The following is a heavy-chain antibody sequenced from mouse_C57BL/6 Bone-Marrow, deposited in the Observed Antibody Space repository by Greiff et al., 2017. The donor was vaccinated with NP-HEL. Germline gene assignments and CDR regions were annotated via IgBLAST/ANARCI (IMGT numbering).Heavy chain of an antibody. V-gene: IGHV1-54*01. CDR1: GYAFTNYL. CDR2: INPGSGGT. D-gene: IGHD1-1*01. J-gene: IGHJ2*01. CDR3: ATTVVAPFDY. Sequence: QVQLKESGAELVRPGTSVKVSCKASGYAFTNYLIEWVKQRPGQGLEWIGVINPGSGGTNYNEKFKGKATLTADKSSSTAYMQLSRLTSEDSAVYFCATTVVAPFDYWGQGTTLTVSS.